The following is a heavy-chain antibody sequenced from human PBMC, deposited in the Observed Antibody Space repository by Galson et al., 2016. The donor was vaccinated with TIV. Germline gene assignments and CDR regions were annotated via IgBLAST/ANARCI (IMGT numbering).Heavy chain of an antibody. J-gene: IGHJ6*02. V-gene: IGHV1-2*05. Sequence: SVKVSCKASGYTFTHYYMHWVRQAPGQRLEWMGRINPNSGGTNYAQKFQGRVTMTRDTSISTAYMELGSLRSDDTVVYYCARERGLGYCDDSSCYGYYGMDVWRQGTTVTVSS. D-gene: IGHD2-2*03. CDR3: ARERGLGYCDDSSCYGYYGMDV. CDR1: GYTFTHYY. CDR2: INPNSGGT.